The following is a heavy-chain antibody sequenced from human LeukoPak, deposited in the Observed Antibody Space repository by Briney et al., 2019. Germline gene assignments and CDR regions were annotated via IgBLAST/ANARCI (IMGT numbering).Heavy chain of an antibody. CDR2: ISSSSDSI. J-gene: IGHJ4*02. CDR1: GFTFSSYG. CDR3: ARAMRGGYDY. Sequence: GGSLRLSCAASGFTFSSYGMNWVRQAPGKRLEWVSYISSSSDSIYYADSVKGRFTISRDNAENSLYLQMNSLRDEDMAVYYCARAMRGGYDYWGQGTLVTVSS. V-gene: IGHV3-48*02. D-gene: IGHD5-24*01.